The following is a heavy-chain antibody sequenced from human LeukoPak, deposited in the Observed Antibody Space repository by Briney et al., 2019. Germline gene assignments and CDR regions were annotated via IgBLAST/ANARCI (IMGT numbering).Heavy chain of an antibody. J-gene: IGHJ4*02. D-gene: IGHD2-2*01. CDR3: ARASLGPVDY. CDR2: ISGSGGST. CDR1: GFTFSSYA. V-gene: IGHV3-23*01. Sequence: GGSLRLSCAASGFTFSSYAMSWVRQAPGKGLEWVSGISGSGGSTYYADSVKGRFTISRDNSKNTLYLQMNSLRAEDTAVYYCARASLGPVDYWGQGTLVTVSS.